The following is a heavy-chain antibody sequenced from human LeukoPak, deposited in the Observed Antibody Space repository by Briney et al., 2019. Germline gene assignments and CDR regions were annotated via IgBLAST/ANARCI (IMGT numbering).Heavy chain of an antibody. CDR2: IWYDGSNK. CDR1: GFTFSSYG. Sequence: PGGSPRLSCAASGFTFSSYGMHWVRQAPGKGLEWVAVIWYDGSNKYYADSVKGRFTISRDNSKNTLYLQMNSLRAEDTAVYYCARGPHDYCDYYAYMDVWGKGTTVTVSS. V-gene: IGHV3-33*01. D-gene: IGHD4-17*01. CDR3: ARGPHDYCDYYAYMDV. J-gene: IGHJ6*03.